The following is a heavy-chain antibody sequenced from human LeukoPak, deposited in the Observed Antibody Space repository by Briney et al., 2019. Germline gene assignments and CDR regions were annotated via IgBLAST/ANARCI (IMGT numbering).Heavy chain of an antibody. D-gene: IGHD1-26*01. CDR1: GFTFSSYS. CDR2: ISSSSSYI. V-gene: IGHV3-21*01. Sequence: PGGSLRLSCAASGFTFSSYSMNWVRQAPGKGLELVSSISSSSSYIYYADSVKGRFTISRDNAKNSLYLQMNSLRAEDTAVYYCASSKRRWELLNYWGQGTLVTVSS. CDR3: ASSKRRWELLNY. J-gene: IGHJ4*02.